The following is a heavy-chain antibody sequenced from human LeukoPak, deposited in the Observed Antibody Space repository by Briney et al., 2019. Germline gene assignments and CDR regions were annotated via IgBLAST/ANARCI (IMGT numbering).Heavy chain of an antibody. Sequence: ASVKVSCKASGGTFSSYAISWVRQAPGQGLEWMGGTIPIFGTANYAQKFQGRVTITADESTSTAYMELSSLRSEDTAVYYCARAKDTAMVGDYWGQGTLVTVSS. D-gene: IGHD5-18*01. J-gene: IGHJ4*02. CDR2: TIPIFGTA. CDR1: GGTFSSYA. V-gene: IGHV1-69*13. CDR3: ARAKDTAMVGDY.